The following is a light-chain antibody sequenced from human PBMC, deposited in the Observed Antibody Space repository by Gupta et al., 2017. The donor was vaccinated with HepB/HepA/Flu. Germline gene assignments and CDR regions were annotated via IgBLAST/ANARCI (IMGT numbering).Light chain of an antibody. CDR2: GAS. CDR3: QQYGASPLT. CDR1: QSVNNNY. Sequence: IVLTQSPGTLSLSPGERATLSCRASQSVNNNYLAWYQQKPGQAPRLLIYGASSRATGIPDRFSGSGSGTDCTLTISRLEPEDFAVFYCQQYGASPLTFGPGTKVDMK. V-gene: IGKV3-20*01. J-gene: IGKJ3*01.